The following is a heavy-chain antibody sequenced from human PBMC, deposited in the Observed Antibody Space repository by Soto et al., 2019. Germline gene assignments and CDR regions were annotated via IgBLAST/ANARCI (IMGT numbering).Heavy chain of an antibody. CDR2: ITTSVSDM. CDR3: LRERFFYDTAGQDD. CDR1: GFPFSTYE. J-gene: IGHJ4*02. V-gene: IGHV3-48*03. D-gene: IGHD3-22*01. Sequence: GGSLRLSCASSGFPFSTYEMNWVRQAPGKGLEWIAHITTSVSDMNYADSVKGRFTISRDKSKSPVFLQMNSLRVEDPAIYYRLRERFFYDTAGQDDWGQGTRVTVSS.